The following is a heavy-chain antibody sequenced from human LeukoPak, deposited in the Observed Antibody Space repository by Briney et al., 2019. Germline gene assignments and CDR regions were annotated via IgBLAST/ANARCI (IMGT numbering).Heavy chain of an antibody. J-gene: IGHJ4*02. Sequence: SETLSLTCTVSGYSISSGYYWGWIRQPPGKGLEWICSIYHSGSTYYNPSLKSRVTISVDTSKNQFSLKLSSVTAADTAVYYCARVYYGSGSYYPDYWGQGTLVTVSS. D-gene: IGHD3-10*01. CDR1: GYSISSGYY. V-gene: IGHV4-38-2*02. CDR2: IYHSGST. CDR3: ARVYYGSGSYYPDY.